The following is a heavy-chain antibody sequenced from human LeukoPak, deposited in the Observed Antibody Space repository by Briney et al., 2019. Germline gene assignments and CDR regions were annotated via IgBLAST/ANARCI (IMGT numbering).Heavy chain of an antibody. CDR1: GGSISSYY. Sequence: SETLSLTCTVSGGSISSYYWSWMPQPPGKALEWIGYIYYSGSTNYNPSLKSRVTISVDTSKNQFSLKLSSVTAADTSVYYCARHRRYDSSGYYEFAVDYWGQGTLVTVSS. CDR2: IYYSGST. CDR3: ARHRRYDSSGYYEFAVDY. V-gene: IGHV4-59*08. D-gene: IGHD3-22*01. J-gene: IGHJ4*02.